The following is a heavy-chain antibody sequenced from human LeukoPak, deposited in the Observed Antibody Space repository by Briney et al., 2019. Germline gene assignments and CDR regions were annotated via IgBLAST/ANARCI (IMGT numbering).Heavy chain of an antibody. V-gene: IGHV3-23*01. CDR3: ARDPPTRQYTNSFSLDY. D-gene: IGHD6-13*01. Sequence: GGSLRLSCAASGFTFSSYAMSWVRQAPGKGLEWVSAISGSGGSTYYADSVKGRFTISRDNSKNTLYLQLNSLRADDTAVYYCARDPPTRQYTNSFSLDYWGRGTLVTVSS. J-gene: IGHJ4*02. CDR1: GFTFSSYA. CDR2: ISGSGGST.